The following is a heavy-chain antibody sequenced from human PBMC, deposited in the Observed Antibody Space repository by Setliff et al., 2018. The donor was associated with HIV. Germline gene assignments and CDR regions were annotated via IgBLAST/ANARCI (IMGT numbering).Heavy chain of an antibody. J-gene: IGHJ4*02. CDR3: VRGMTSYDSSGYSIPYYFDY. D-gene: IGHD3-22*01. Sequence: ASVKVSCKASGYSFTNYYMNWVRQAPGQGLEWMGIINPSGGGTTYAQKFQGRVTMTRDTSTDTLYMDLGSLTSEDTAVYYCVRGMTSYDSSGYSIPYYFDYWGQGTLVTVSS. CDR2: INPSGGGT. CDR1: GYSFTNYY. V-gene: IGHV1-46*01.